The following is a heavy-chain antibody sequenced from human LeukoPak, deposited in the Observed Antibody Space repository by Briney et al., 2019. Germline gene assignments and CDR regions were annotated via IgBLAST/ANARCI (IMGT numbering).Heavy chain of an antibody. J-gene: IGHJ4*02. CDR3: ARGRSWGESGFDY. Sequence: SPTLSLTCAISGDSVSNNSAAWNWIRQSPSRGLEWLGRTYYKSKWYNDYAVSVTSRITISPDTSKNQFSLQLKSVTPEDTAVYYCARGRSWGESGFDYWGQGTLVTVSS. CDR1: GDSVSNNSAA. D-gene: IGHD6-13*01. V-gene: IGHV6-1*01. CDR2: TYYKSKWYN.